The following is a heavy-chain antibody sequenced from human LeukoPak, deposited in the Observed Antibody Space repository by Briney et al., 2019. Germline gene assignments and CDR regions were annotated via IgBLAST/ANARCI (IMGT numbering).Heavy chain of an antibody. CDR2: IYYSGST. CDR3: ARGDKSGDYGYYFNY. V-gene: IGHV4-59*01. Sequence: SETLSLTCTVSGGSISSYYWSWIRQPPGKGLEWIGYIYYSGSTNYNPSLKSRVTISVDMSKNQFSLKLSSVAAADTAVYYCARGDKSGDYGYYFNYCGQGTLVTVSS. CDR1: GGSISSYY. J-gene: IGHJ4*02. D-gene: IGHD4-17*01.